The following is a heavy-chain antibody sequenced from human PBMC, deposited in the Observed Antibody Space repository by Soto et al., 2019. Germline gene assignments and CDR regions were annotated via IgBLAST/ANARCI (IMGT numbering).Heavy chain of an antibody. CDR2: IYYSGST. D-gene: IGHD6-13*01. V-gene: IGHV4-59*01. CDR1: GGSISSYY. J-gene: IGHJ4*02. Sequence: TLSLTCTVSGGSISSYYWSWIRQPPGKGLEWIGYIYYSGSTNYNPSLKSRVTISVDTSKNQFSLKLSSVTAADTAVYYCASSSAEQQLVQIDYWGQGTLVTVPS. CDR3: ASSSAEQQLVQIDY.